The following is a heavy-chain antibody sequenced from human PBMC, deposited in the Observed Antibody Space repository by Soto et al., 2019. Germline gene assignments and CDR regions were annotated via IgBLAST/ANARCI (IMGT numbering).Heavy chain of an antibody. J-gene: IGHJ4*02. CDR2: INPSGGSA. D-gene: IGHD2-2*01. Sequence: QVQLVQSGAEVKKPGASVKVSCKATGYNFTTYHMHWVRQAPGQGFEWMGIINPSGGSAGYAQKFQGRVTMTRDTSTSPVYMELSSLRVEDTAVYYCARARVGEPGNSDCWGQGTLVTVSS. V-gene: IGHV1-46*01. CDR3: ARARVGEPGNSDC. CDR1: GYNFTTYH.